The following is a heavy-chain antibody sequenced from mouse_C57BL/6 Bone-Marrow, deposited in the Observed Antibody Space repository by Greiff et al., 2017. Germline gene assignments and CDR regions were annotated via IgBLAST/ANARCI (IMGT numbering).Heavy chain of an antibody. D-gene: IGHD2-3*01. CDR1: GYTFTSYW. CDR3: AREGDGLYYFDY. Sequence: QVQLQQPGAELVMPGASVKLSCKASGYTFTSYWMHWVKQRPGQGLEWIGEIDPSDSYTNYNQKFKGKSTLTVDKSSSTADMQLSSLTSEDSAVYYCAREGDGLYYFDYWGQGTTLTVSS. V-gene: IGHV1-69*01. J-gene: IGHJ2*01. CDR2: IDPSDSYT.